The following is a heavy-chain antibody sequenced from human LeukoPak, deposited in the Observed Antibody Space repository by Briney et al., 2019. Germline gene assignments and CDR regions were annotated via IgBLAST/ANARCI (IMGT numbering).Heavy chain of an antibody. CDR2: ISSSSRYI. CDR1: GFTFSTYS. Sequence: GGSLRLSCAASGFTFSTYSMNWVRQAPGKGLEWVSSISSSSRYIYNADSVKGRFTISRDNAKNSLYLQMNSLRAEDTAVYYCASQDYDILTGYYFDYWGQGTLVTVSS. J-gene: IGHJ4*02. D-gene: IGHD3-9*01. V-gene: IGHV3-21*01. CDR3: ASQDYDILTGYYFDY.